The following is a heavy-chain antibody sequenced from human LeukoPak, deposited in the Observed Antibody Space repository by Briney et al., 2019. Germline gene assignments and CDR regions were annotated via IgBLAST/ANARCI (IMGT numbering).Heavy chain of an antibody. CDR3: AKEISGWNDVLYFDY. J-gene: IGHJ4*02. V-gene: IGHV3-66*02. CDR2: IYGGGST. D-gene: IGHD1-1*01. Sequence: GGSLRLSCAVSGFTVSSNYMSWVRQAPGKGLEWVSIIYGGGSTYYADSVTGRFTISRDNSKNTLYLQMNSLRAEDTAVYYCAKEISGWNDVLYFDYWGQGTLVTVSS. CDR1: GFTVSSNY.